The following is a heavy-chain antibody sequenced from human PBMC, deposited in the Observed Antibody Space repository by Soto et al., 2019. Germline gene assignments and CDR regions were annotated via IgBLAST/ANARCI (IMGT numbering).Heavy chain of an antibody. D-gene: IGHD6-19*01. J-gene: IGHJ4*02. CDR3: AKEGEHSSGWANFDY. CDR1: GFTFSSYA. CDR2: ISGSGGST. V-gene: IGHV3-23*01. Sequence: LRLSCAASGFTFSSYAMSWVRQAPGKGLEWASAISGSGGSTYYADSVKGRFTISRDNSKNTLYQQMNSLRAEDTAVYYCAKEGEHSSGWANFDYWGQGTLVTVSS.